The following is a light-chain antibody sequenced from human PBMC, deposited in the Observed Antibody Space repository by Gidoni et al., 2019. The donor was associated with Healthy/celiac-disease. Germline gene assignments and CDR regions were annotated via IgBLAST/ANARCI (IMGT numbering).Light chain of an antibody. Sequence: DIQMTQSPSSLSASVGDRVTIVCRASQGISNYLAWYQQKPGQVPKLLIYAASTLQSGVPSRFSGSGSGTDFTLTISSLQPEDVATYYCQKYNSAPYTFGQGTKLESK. CDR3: QKYNSAPYT. J-gene: IGKJ2*01. V-gene: IGKV1-27*01. CDR1: QGISNY. CDR2: AAS.